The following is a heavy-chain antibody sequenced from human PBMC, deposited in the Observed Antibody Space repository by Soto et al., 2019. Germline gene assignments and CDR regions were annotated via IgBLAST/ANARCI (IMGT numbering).Heavy chain of an antibody. CDR3: AKCGVDYDILTGYYANNWFDP. Sequence: GGSLRLSCAASGFTFSSYAMSWVRQAPGKGLEWVSAISGSGGSTYYADSVKGRFTISRDNSKNTLYLQMNSLGAEDTAVYYCAKCGVDYDILTGYYANNWFDPWGQGTLVTVSS. CDR2: ISGSGGST. J-gene: IGHJ5*02. V-gene: IGHV3-23*01. D-gene: IGHD3-9*01. CDR1: GFTFSSYA.